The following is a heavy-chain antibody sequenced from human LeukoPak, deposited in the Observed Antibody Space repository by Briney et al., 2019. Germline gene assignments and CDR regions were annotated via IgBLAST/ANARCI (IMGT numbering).Heavy chain of an antibody. J-gene: IGHJ4*02. D-gene: IGHD6-13*01. CDR3: ARDGRVGADGTILDY. CDR1: GFTFSSHW. Sequence: PGGSLRLSCAASGFTFSSHWMHWVRHAPGKGLVWVSRLNSDGSRTDYADSVKGRFTISRDNAKNTLYLQMNSLRAEDTAVYSCARDGRVGADGTILDYWGQGTLVTVSS. CDR2: LNSDGSRT. V-gene: IGHV3-74*01.